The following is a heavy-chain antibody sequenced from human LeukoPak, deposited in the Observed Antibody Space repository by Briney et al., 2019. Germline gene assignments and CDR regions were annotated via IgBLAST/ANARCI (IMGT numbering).Heavy chain of an antibody. CDR1: GFTFSSYS. CDR3: ARPNSGSYISWFDP. Sequence: GGSLRLSCAASGFTFSSYSMNWVRQAPGKGVEWVSYISSSSSTIYYADSVKGRFTISRDNAKNSLYLQMNSLRAEDAAVYYCARPNSGSYISWFDPWGQGTLVTVSS. J-gene: IGHJ5*02. CDR2: ISSSSSTI. D-gene: IGHD1-26*01. V-gene: IGHV3-48*01.